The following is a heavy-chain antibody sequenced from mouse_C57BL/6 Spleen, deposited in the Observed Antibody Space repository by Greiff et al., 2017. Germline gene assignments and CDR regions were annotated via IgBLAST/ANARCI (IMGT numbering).Heavy chain of an antibody. D-gene: IGHD1-1*01. CDR2: IYPGSGNT. CDR3: ARSYGSSYGYFDV. CDR1: GYTFTDYY. V-gene: IGHV1-76*01. Sequence: QVQLQQSGAELVRPGASVKLSCKASGYTFTDYYINWVKQRPGQGLEWIARIYPGSGNTYYNEKFKGKATLTAEKSSSTAYMQLSSLTSEDSAVYVCARSYGSSYGYFDVWGTGTTVTVSS. J-gene: IGHJ1*03.